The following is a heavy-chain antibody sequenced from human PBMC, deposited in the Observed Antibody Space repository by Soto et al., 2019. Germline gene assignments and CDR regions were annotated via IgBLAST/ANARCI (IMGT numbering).Heavy chain of an antibody. V-gene: IGHV3-23*01. Sequence: EVQLLESGGGLVQSGGSLRLSCAASGFTFNNYVMTWVRQAPGKGLEWVSSITGRGGTTYYADSVKGRFTISRDSSKNTLHLQMNSLTAEDTAVYYCAKDREGCGTTNCYRYGLDVWGQRTTVTVS. CDR3: AKDREGCGTTNCYRYGLDV. J-gene: IGHJ6*02. CDR1: GFTFNNYV. CDR2: ITGRGGTT. D-gene: IGHD2-2*01.